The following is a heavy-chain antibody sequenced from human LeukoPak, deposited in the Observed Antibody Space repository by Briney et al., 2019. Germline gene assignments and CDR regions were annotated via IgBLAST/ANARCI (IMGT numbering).Heavy chain of an antibody. D-gene: IGHD6-13*01. V-gene: IGHV4-39*07. CDR3: ARTLIAAAGDDY. CDR2: IYYSGST. J-gene: IGHJ4*02. Sequence: LETLSLTCTVSGGSISSSSYYWGWIRQPPGKGLEWIGSIYYSGSTYYNPSLKSRVTISVDTSKNQFSLKLSSVTAADTAVYYCARTLIAAAGDDYWGQGTLVTVSS. CDR1: GGSISSSSYY.